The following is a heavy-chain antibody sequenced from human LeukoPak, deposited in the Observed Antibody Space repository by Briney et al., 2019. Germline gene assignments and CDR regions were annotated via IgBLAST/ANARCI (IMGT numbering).Heavy chain of an antibody. D-gene: IGHD3-16*02. Sequence: SETLSLTCTVSGGSISSYYWSWIRQPAGKGLEWIGRIYTSGSTNYNPSLKSRVTMSVDTSKNQFSLKLNSVTAADTAVYYCARDHDYVWGSFRSLFDHWGQGTLVTVSS. J-gene: IGHJ4*02. CDR3: ARDHDYVWGSFRSLFDH. CDR1: GGSISSYY. CDR2: IYTSGST. V-gene: IGHV4-4*07.